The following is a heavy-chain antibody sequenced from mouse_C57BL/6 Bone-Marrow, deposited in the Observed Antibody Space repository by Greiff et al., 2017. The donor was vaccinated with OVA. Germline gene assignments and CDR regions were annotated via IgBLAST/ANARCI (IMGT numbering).Heavy chain of an antibody. CDR3: VREGKLLQSGDSYSGV. V-gene: IGHV1-76*01. D-gene: IGHD1-1*01. CDR2: IYPGNGNT. CDR1: GYTFTGYY. J-gene: IGHJ1*01. Sequence: VLLVESGPELVKPGASVKLSCKASGYTFTGYYINWVKQRPGQGLEWIARIYPGNGNTYYNEKFKGKATLTADKSSSTAYMQLSSLTSEDSAVYSGVREGKLLQSGDSYSGVGGSGTRVIVS.